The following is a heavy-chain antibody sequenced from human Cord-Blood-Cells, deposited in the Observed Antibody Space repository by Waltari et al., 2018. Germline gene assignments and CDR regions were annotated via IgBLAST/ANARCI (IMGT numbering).Heavy chain of an antibody. CDR2: ISWNSVSI. CDR1: GFTFDASA. CDR3: AKGVRGVINDAFDI. V-gene: IGHV3-9*01. D-gene: IGHD3-10*01. J-gene: IGHJ3*02. Sequence: EVQLVESGGGLVQPGRSLRLSCAASGFTFDASALPWVRQAPGKGLEWVSGISWNSVSIGYADSVKGRFTISRDNAKNSLYLQMNSLRAEDTALYYCAKGVRGVINDAFDIWGQGTMVTVSS.